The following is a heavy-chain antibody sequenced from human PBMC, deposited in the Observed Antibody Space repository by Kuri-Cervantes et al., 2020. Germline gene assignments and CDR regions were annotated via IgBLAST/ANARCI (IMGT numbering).Heavy chain of an antibody. CDR1: GGSITSSSYY. CDR3: ARRSVTVDY. CDR2: MFYGGDT. V-gene: IGHV4-39*07. Sequence: SETLSLTCTVSGGSITSSSYYWGWIRQPPGKGLEWIGSMFYGGDTYYNPSLRSRVTISVDTSKNQFSLKLSSVTAADTAVYYCARRSVTVDYWGQGTLVTVSS. D-gene: IGHD2-21*02. J-gene: IGHJ4*02.